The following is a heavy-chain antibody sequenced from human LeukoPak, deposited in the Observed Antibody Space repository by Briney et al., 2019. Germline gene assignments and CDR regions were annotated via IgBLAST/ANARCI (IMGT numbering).Heavy chain of an antibody. Sequence: GGSLRLSCVASEFTFSNYGMHWVRQPPGKGLEWVALIRSDGSNEYYEDSVKGRFTISRDNSKNTLYLQMNSLRVEDTAVYYCARARGTYSNALDSWGQGSLVTVSS. J-gene: IGHJ5*01. CDR3: ARARGTYSNALDS. V-gene: IGHV3-30*02. CDR2: IRSDGSNE. CDR1: EFTFSNYG. D-gene: IGHD2-15*01.